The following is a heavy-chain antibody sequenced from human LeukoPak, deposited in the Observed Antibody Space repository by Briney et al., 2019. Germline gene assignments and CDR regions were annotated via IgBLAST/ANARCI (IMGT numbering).Heavy chain of an antibody. V-gene: IGHV3-43*02. CDR3: AKDIGERGYKDY. CDR1: GFTFSSYE. CDR2: ISGDGGTT. Sequence: GGSLRLSCAASGFTFSSYEINWVRQAPGKGLEWVSLISGDGGTTFYGDSVKGRFTISRDNSKSSLYLQMNSLRVEDTAFYYCAKDIGERGYKDYWGQGTLVTVSS. D-gene: IGHD5-18*01. J-gene: IGHJ4*02.